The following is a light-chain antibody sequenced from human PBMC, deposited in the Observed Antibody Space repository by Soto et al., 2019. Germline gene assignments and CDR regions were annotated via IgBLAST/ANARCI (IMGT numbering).Light chain of an antibody. V-gene: IGKV1-27*01. CDR2: DAS. J-gene: IGKJ1*01. Sequence: IQMTQSPSSLSASVGDRVTITCRASQDIGSDLCWYQQKPGKAPSLLIYDASILQSGVPSRFSGSGSGTDFTLTISILHAEDVATYYCQKYNSALPTFGQGTKVEIK. CDR1: QDIGSD. CDR3: QKYNSALPT.